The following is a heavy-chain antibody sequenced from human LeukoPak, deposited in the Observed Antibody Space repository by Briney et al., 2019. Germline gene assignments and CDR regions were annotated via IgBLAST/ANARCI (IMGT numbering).Heavy chain of an antibody. CDR2: ISSSSSYI. D-gene: IGHD6-19*01. Sequence: GGSLRLSCAASGFTFSSYAMPWVRQAPGKGLEWVSSISSSSSYIYYADSVKGRFTISRDNAKNSLYLQMNSLRAEDTAVYYCARDRSYSSGWYVSDYGMDVWGQGTTVTVSS. CDR3: ARDRSYSSGWYVSDYGMDV. J-gene: IGHJ6*02. V-gene: IGHV3-21*01. CDR1: GFTFSSYA.